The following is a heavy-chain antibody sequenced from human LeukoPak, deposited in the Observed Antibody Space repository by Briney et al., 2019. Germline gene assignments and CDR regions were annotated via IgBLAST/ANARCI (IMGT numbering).Heavy chain of an antibody. D-gene: IGHD3-22*01. CDR1: RDSIITSSYY. Sequence: SETLSLTCTVPRDSIITSSYYWGCIRQPPGKGLEWLGSIYYSGITHYNPSLKRRVTIYVDTSRNQFSLHLYSVTAADTAVFYCARADYYDYRQIDIWGQGTLVTVSS. J-gene: IGHJ4*02. CDR3: ARADYYDYRQIDI. V-gene: IGHV4-39*01. CDR2: IYYSGIT.